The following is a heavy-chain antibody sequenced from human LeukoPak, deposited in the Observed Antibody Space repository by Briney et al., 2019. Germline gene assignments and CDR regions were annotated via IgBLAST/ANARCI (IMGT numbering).Heavy chain of an antibody. CDR3: ASRPGSASG. J-gene: IGHJ4*02. V-gene: IGHV4-39*07. Sequence: SETLSLTCTVSGDSITNTLYYWGWIRQPPGKGLEWIGTIYYNGNTYYNASLKSRVTISRDTSKNQFSLKLSSVTAADTAVYYCASRPGSASGWGQGTLVTVSS. D-gene: IGHD6-19*01. CDR2: IYYNGNT. CDR1: GDSITNTLYY.